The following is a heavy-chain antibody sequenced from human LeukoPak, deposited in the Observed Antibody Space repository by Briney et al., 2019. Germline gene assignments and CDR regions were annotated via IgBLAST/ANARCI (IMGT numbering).Heavy chain of an antibody. CDR1: GGSIGPYY. D-gene: IGHD6-6*01. V-gene: IGHV4-4*07. CDR3: ARDDYSTSTPPPRRYFDL. J-gene: IGHJ2*01. Sequence: PSETLSLTCIISGGSIGPYYWSWIRQAAGKGPEWIGRIYTTGTADYNPSLKGRVFLSVDTSKNQFSLKVTSVTAADTAVYYCARDDYSTSTPPPRRYFDLWGRGTLVTVSS. CDR2: IYTTGTA.